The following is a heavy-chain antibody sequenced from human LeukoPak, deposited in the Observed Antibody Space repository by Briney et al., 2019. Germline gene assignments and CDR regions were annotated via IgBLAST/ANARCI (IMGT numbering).Heavy chain of an antibody. D-gene: IGHD2-15*01. V-gene: IGHV6-1*01. J-gene: IGHJ4*02. Sequence: SQTLSLTCAISGDIFSSNSAAWHWIRQSPSRGLEWLGRTYYRSKLYNDYAVSVKSRITINPDTSKNQFSLQLNSVTPEDTAVYYCARRYCSGGSCYIDYWGQGTLVTVSS. CDR2: TYYRSKLYN. CDR3: ARRYCSGGSCYIDY. CDR1: GDIFSSNSAA.